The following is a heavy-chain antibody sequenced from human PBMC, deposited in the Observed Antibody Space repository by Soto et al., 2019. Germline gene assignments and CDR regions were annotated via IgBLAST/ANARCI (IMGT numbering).Heavy chain of an antibody. V-gene: IGHV4-59*08. CDR3: ARRYGSAIDY. CDR1: GGSIRSYY. D-gene: IGHD1-26*01. J-gene: IGHJ4*02. CDR2: IYYSGST. Sequence: SETLSLTCTVSGGSIRSYYWSWIRQPPGKGLEWIGYIYYSGSTNYNPSLKSRVTISVDTSKNQFSLKLSSVTAADTAVYYCARRYGSAIDYWGQGTLVLVSS.